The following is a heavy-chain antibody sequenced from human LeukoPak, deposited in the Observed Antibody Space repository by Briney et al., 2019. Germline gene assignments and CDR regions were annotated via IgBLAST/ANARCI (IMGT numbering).Heavy chain of an antibody. V-gene: IGHV4-34*01. CDR1: GGSFSGYY. J-gene: IGHJ4*02. CDR2: INHSGST. Sequence: SETLSLTCAVYGGSFSGYYWSWIRQPPGKGLEWIGEINHSGSTNYNPSLKSRVTISVDTSKNQFSLKLSSVTAADTAVYYCAREARMGTAVAGTSLAGPLVDYWGQGTLVTVSS. D-gene: IGHD6-19*01. CDR3: AREARMGTAVAGTSLAGPLVDY.